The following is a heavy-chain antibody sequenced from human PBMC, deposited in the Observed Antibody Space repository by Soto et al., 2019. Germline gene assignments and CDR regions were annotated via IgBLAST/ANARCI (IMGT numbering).Heavy chain of an antibody. CDR1: GYAFVSYD. CDR2: MNPNNGNT. J-gene: IGHJ5*02. D-gene: IGHD3-10*01. CDR3: ARMNYYDSKGPNWFDP. Sequence: ASVKVSCKASGYAFVSYDINWVRQATGQGLEWMGWMNPNNGNTGYAQRFQGRVTMTRNTSTNTAYVELSGLRSEDSAIYYCARMNYYDSKGPNWFDPWGQGTLVTVSS. V-gene: IGHV1-8*01.